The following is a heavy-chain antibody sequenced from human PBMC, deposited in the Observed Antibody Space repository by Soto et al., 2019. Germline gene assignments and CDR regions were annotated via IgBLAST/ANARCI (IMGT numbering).Heavy chain of an antibody. J-gene: IGHJ4*02. CDR3: AREGAGWLFGY. Sequence: EVQLVESGGGLVQPGGSLRLSCAASGFTVSSNYMNWVRQAPGKGLEWVSLLYSGATTYYADSVKGRFTVSRDNSKNTLYLHMNSLRAEDTAVCCCAREGAGWLFGYWGQGTLVTVSS. D-gene: IGHD3-9*01. CDR1: GFTVSSNY. CDR2: LYSGATT. V-gene: IGHV3-66*01.